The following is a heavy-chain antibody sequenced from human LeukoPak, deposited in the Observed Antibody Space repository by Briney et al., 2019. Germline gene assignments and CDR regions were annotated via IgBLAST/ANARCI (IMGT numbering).Heavy chain of an antibody. D-gene: IGHD6-19*01. J-gene: IGHJ4*02. CDR3: AREKSIAVAGIDY. V-gene: IGHV3-11*06. Sequence: GGSLTLSCAASGFTFSDYYMSWIGQAPGKGLEWVSYISSSSSYTNYADSVWKRFTISRDNAKNSLYLQMNSLRAEDTAVYYCAREKSIAVAGIDYWGQGTVVPVSS. CDR1: GFTFSDYY. CDR2: ISSSSSYT.